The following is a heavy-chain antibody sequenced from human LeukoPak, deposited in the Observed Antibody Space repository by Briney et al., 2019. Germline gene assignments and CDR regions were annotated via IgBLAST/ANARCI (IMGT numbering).Heavy chain of an antibody. CDR3: AREKGGWPTYYYYYMDV. Sequence: GASVKVSCKASGYTFTSYGISWVRQAPGQGLEWMGWISAYNGNTNYAQKLQGRVTMTTDTSTSTAYMELRSLRSDDTAVYYCAREKGGWPTYYYYYMDVWGKGTTVTVSS. CDR2: ISAYNGNT. CDR1: GYTFTSYG. D-gene: IGHD2-15*01. J-gene: IGHJ6*03. V-gene: IGHV1-18*01.